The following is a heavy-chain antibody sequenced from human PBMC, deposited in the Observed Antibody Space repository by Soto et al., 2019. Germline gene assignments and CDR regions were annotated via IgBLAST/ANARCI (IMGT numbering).Heavy chain of an antibody. V-gene: IGHV3-7*03. CDR2: IKQDGSEK. CDR1: GFTFSSYW. D-gene: IGHD3-10*01. J-gene: IGHJ6*02. CDR3: ARDLEVAYYYGSGIPLSGYYYYYGMDV. Sequence: HPGGSLRLSCAASGFTFSSYWMSWVRQAPGKGLEWVANIKQDGSEKYYVDSVKGRFTISRDNAKNSLYLQMNSLRAEDTAVYYCARDLEVAYYYGSGIPLSGYYYYYGMDVWGQGTTVTVYS.